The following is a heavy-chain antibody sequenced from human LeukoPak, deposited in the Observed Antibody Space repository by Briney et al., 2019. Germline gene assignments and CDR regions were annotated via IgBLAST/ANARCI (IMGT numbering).Heavy chain of an antibody. V-gene: IGHV1-69*04. CDR2: IIPILGIA. CDR3: ATARSPTIFGVVIIGGTYYFDY. J-gene: IGHJ4*02. Sequence: ASVKVSCKASGGTFSSYAISWVRQAPGQGLEWMGRIIPILGIANYAQKFQGRVTITADKSTSTAYMELSSLRSEDTAVYYCATARSPTIFGVVIIGGTYYFDYWGQGTLVTVSS. CDR1: GGTFSSYA. D-gene: IGHD3-3*01.